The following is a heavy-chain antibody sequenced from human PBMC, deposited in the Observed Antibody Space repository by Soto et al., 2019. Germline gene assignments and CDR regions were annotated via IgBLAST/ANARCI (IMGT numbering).Heavy chain of an antibody. CDR3: ARSYDCSGGTCYMESYYFDY. V-gene: IGHV4-31*03. J-gene: IGHJ4*02. CDR2: IYYSGST. D-gene: IGHD2-15*01. Sequence: QVQLQESGPGLVKPSQTLSLTCTVSGGSISSGGYYWSWIRQHPGKGLEWIGYIYYSGSTYYNPSLKSRVTISVDTSKNPFSLKPSSVTAADTAVYYCARSYDCSGGTCYMESYYFDYWGQGTLVTVSS. CDR1: GGSISSGGYY.